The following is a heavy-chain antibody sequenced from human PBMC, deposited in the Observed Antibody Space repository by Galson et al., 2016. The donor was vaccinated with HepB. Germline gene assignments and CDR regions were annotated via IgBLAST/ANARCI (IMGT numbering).Heavy chain of an antibody. CDR1: GASMNSAGHY. J-gene: IGHJ4*02. D-gene: IGHD3-3*01. CDR2: VYYSGNT. CDR3: ARAGDSWSAYRPIHY. V-gene: IGHV4-31*03. Sequence: TLSLTCTVSGASMNSAGHYWSWIRQQPGKGLEWIGYVYYSGNTNYNPSLKSRVIISLDTSKSQFSLNLTSVTAADTAMYYCARAGDSWSAYRPIHYWGQGTLVTVSS.